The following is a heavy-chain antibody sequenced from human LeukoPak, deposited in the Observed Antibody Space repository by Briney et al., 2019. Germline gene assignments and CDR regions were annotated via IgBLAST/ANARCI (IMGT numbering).Heavy chain of an antibody. V-gene: IGHV1-18*01. D-gene: IGHD2-21*02. CDR1: GFTFTSYG. CDR2: ISAYNGNT. Sequence: GGSLRLSCAASGFTFTSYGISWVRQAPGQGLEWMGWISAYNGNTNYAQKLQGRVTMTTDTSTSTAYMELSSLRSEDTAVYYCARGKKTPGGLLFGRPGYYYYYMDVWGKGTTVTVSS. CDR3: ARGKKTPGGLLFGRPGYYYYYMDV. J-gene: IGHJ6*03.